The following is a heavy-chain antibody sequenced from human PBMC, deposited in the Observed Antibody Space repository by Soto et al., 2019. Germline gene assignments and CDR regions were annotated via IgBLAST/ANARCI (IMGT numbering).Heavy chain of an antibody. D-gene: IGHD3-3*01. Sequence: ASVKVSCKASGYTFTGYYMHWVRRAPGQGLEWMGWINPNSGGTNYAQKFQGWVTMTRDTSISTAYMELSSLRSDDTAVYYCARKIGVTYYYYYGMDVWGQGTTVTVSS. CDR1: GYTFTGYY. CDR3: ARKIGVTYYYYYGMDV. J-gene: IGHJ6*02. CDR2: INPNSGGT. V-gene: IGHV1-2*04.